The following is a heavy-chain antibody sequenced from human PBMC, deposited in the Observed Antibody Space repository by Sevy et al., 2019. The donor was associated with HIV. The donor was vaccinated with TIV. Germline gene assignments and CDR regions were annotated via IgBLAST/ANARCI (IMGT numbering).Heavy chain of an antibody. Sequence: SETLSLTCTVSGGSISSYYWSWIRQPPGKGLEWIGYIYYSGSTNYNPSLKSRVTISVDTSKNQFSLKLGSVTAADTAVYYCARSVAYFDYWGQGTLVTVPS. CDR3: ARSVAYFDY. CDR2: IYYSGST. V-gene: IGHV4-59*01. J-gene: IGHJ4*02. CDR1: GGSISSYY.